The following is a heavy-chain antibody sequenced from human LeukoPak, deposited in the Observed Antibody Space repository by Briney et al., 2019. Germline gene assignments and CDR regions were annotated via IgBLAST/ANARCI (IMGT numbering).Heavy chain of an antibody. CDR1: GGSFSGYY. CDR2: INHSGST. V-gene: IGHV4-34*01. D-gene: IGHD3-10*01. CDR3: ARGRTYYYGSGSSNWFDP. J-gene: IGHJ5*02. Sequence: SETLSLTCAVYGGSFSGYYWSWIRQPPGKGLEWIGEINHSGSTNYNPSLKSRVTISVDTSKNQFSPKLSSVTAADTAVYYCARGRTYYYGSGSSNWFDPWGQGTLVTVSS.